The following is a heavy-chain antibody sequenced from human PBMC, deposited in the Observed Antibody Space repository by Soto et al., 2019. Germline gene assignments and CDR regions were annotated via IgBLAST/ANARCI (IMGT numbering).Heavy chain of an antibody. CDR1: GGSIRSHY. CDR2: IYYSGST. J-gene: IGHJ4*02. Sequence: QVQLQESGPGLVKPSETLSLTCTVSGGSIRSHYWSWIRQSPGKGLEWIGYIYYSGSTSYNPSLKSRGTNSVDASRSQFSLEGNSGTAADTAVYSCAAGGGGIERPYYFDFCDQGTLVTVSS. CDR3: AAGGGGIERPYYFDF. V-gene: IGHV4-59*11. D-gene: IGHD3-16*01.